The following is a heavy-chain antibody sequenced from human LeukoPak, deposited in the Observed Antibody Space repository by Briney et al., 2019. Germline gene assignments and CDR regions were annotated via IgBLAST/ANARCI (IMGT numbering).Heavy chain of an antibody. D-gene: IGHD4-17*01. CDR1: GFTVSSNS. CDR3: ARRAGESSHPYDY. V-gene: IGHV3-53*01. CDR2: IYSGGKT. J-gene: IGHJ4*02. Sequence: GGSLRLSCTVSGFTVSSNSMSWVRQAPGKGLEWVSFIYSGGKTHYSDSVKGRFTISRDNSKNTLYLQMNSLRAEDTAVYYCARRAGESSHPYDYWGQGTLVTVSS.